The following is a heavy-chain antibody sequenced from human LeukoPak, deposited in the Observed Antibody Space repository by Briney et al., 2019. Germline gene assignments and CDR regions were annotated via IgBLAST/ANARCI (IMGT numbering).Heavy chain of an antibody. CDR2: IYYSGST. Sequence: PSETLSLTCTVSGGSISSYFWSWIRQPPGKGLEWIGYIYYSGSTNYNPSLKSRVIISVDTSKKQFSLNLTSVTAADTAVYYCARHDSVHYSSFDYWGRGTLVTVSS. CDR1: GGSISSYF. V-gene: IGHV4-59*08. J-gene: IGHJ4*02. CDR3: ARHDSVHYSSFDY. D-gene: IGHD2-15*01.